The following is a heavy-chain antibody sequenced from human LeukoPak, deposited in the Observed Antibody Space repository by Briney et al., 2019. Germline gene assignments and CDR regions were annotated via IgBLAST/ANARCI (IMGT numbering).Heavy chain of an antibody. J-gene: IGHJ6*02. CDR2: INPNSGGT. CDR1: GYTFTGHY. CDR3: ARVPPVAALYYYYCMDV. Sequence: ASVKVSCTSSGYTFTGHYMHWVRQAPGQGLEWMGWINPNSGGTNYAQKFQGRVTMTRDTSISTAYMELSRLRSDDTAVYYCARVPPVAALYYYYCMDVWGQGTTVTVSS. D-gene: IGHD2-15*01. V-gene: IGHV1-2*02.